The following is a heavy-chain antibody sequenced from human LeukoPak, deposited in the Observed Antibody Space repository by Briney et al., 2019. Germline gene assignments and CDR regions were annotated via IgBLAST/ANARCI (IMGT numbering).Heavy chain of an antibody. J-gene: IGHJ3*02. V-gene: IGHV3-33*01. CDR3: ARPPMVRGVIITGDDVFDI. D-gene: IGHD3-10*01. CDR1: GFTFSGYG. CDR2: IWYDGSNK. Sequence: PGGSLRLSCAASGFTFSGYGMHWVRQAPGKGLEWVAVIWYDGSNKCYADSVKGRFTISRDNSKNTLYLQMNSLKAEDTAVYYCARPPMVRGVIITGDDVFDIWGQGTMVTVSS.